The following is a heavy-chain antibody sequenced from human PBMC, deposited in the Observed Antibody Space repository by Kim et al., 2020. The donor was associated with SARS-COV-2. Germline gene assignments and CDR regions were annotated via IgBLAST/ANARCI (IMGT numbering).Heavy chain of an antibody. CDR1: GFTFSGYG. D-gene: IGHD2-2*01. V-gene: IGHV3-33*01. J-gene: IGHJ4*02. Sequence: GGSLRLSCGASGFTFSGYGMHWVRQAPGKGLEWVAFIWYDGSKKYYADSVKGRFAISRDNSRDTLFLEMNNVRAEDTAVYYCVRNAQNYYFDYWGQGTLVTVSS. CDR2: IWYDGSKK. CDR3: VRNAQNYYFDY.